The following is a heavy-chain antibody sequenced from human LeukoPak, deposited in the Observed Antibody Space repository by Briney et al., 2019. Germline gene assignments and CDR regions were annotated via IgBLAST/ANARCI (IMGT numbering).Heavy chain of an antibody. J-gene: IGHJ4*02. D-gene: IGHD2/OR15-2a*01. CDR3: ARRKYSFLFDY. V-gene: IGHV4-39*07. CDR1: GGSISSSSYY. Sequence: SETLSLTCTVSGGSISSSSYYWGWIRQPPGKGLEWIGEINHSGSTNYNPSLKSRVTISVDTSKNQFSLKLSSVTAADTAVYYRARRKYSFLFDYWGQGTLVTVSS. CDR2: INHSGST.